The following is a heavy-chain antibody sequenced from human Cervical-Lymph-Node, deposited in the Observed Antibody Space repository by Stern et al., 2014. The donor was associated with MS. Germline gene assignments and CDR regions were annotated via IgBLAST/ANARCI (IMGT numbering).Heavy chain of an antibody. V-gene: IGHV3-33*01. Sequence: VQLVESGGGVVQPGRSLRLSCAASGFTFSSYGMHWVRQAPGKGLEWVAVIWYDGSNKYYADSVKGRFTNSRDNSKNTLYLQMNSLRAEDTAVYYCARGTVTTFDYWGQGTLVTVSS. D-gene: IGHD4-17*01. J-gene: IGHJ4*02. CDR1: GFTFSSYG. CDR3: ARGTVTTFDY. CDR2: IWYDGSNK.